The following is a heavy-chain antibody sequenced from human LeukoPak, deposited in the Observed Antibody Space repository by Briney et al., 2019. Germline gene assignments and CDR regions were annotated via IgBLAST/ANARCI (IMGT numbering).Heavy chain of an antibody. Sequence: GGSLRLSCAASGFTFSSYWMSWVRQAPGKGLEWVANIKRDGSEKYYVDSVKGRFIISRDNAKNSLFLQMNSLRAEDTAVYYCARYGSGYFPLDFWGQGTLVTVSA. CDR2: IKRDGSEK. J-gene: IGHJ4*02. D-gene: IGHD3-3*01. V-gene: IGHV3-7*01. CDR3: ARYGSGYFPLDF. CDR1: GFTFSSYW.